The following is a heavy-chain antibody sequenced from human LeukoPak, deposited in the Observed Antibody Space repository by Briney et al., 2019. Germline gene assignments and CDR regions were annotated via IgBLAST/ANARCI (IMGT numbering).Heavy chain of an antibody. J-gene: IGHJ4*02. CDR1: GLNFGAYW. V-gene: IGHV3-7*01. D-gene: IGHD1-26*01. CDR2: IKGDGSEK. Sequence: GGSLRLSCVASGLNFGAYWMNWARQAPGKGLEWVANIKGDGSEKKYVEYVKGRFSISRDNAKNSLYPQMDSLRVEDTAVYYCARDLGYYRADYWGQGTLLTVSS. CDR3: ARDLGYYRADY.